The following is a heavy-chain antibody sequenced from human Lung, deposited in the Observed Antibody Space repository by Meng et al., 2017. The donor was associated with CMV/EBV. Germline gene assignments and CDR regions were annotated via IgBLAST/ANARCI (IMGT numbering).Heavy chain of an antibody. D-gene: IGHD5-12*01. J-gene: IGHJ4*02. CDR1: GGSISSYY. CDR3: AREREDIVATGYFDY. CDR2: IYYSGST. V-gene: IGHV4-59*01. Sequence: SETLSLXCTVSGGSISSYYWSWIRQPPGKGLEWIGYIYYSGSTNYNPSLKSRVTISVDTSKNQFSLKLSSVTAADTAVYYCAREREDIVATGYFDYWGQGTLVTVSS.